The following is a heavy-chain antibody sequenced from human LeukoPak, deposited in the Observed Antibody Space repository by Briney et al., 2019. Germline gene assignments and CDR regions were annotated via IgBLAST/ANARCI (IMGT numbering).Heavy chain of an antibody. J-gene: IGHJ5*02. CDR3: AAGVDVLVPDGGWFDP. CDR1: GGTFSSYA. D-gene: IGHD2-2*01. Sequence: ASVKVSCKASGGTFSSYAISWVRQAPGQGLEWMGRIFPIFGIANYVQKFQGRVTITADKSTSTADMELSSLRSEDTAVYYCAAGVDVLVPDGGWFDPWGQGTLVTVSS. V-gene: IGHV1-69*04. CDR2: IFPIFGIA.